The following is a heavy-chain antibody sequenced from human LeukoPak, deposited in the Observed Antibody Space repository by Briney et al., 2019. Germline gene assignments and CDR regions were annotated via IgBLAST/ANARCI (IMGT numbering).Heavy chain of an antibody. D-gene: IGHD3-22*01. Sequence: PSQTLSLTCTVSGGSISSGGYYWSWIRQHPGKGLEWIGYIYYSGSTYYNPSLKSRVTISVDTSKNQFSLKLSSVTAADTAVYYCARGGPVFYYDSSGYPKLTFDYWGQGTLVTVSS. CDR3: ARGGPVFYYDSSGYPKLTFDY. V-gene: IGHV4-31*03. J-gene: IGHJ4*02. CDR1: GGSISSGGYY. CDR2: IYYSGST.